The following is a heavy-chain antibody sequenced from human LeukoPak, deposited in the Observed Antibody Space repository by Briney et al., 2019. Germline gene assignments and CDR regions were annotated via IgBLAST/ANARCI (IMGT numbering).Heavy chain of an antibody. J-gene: IGHJ4*02. CDR2: ISAYNGNT. CDR3: AREMRGYGDYVSDY. Sequence: ASVKVSCKASRYTFTSYGISWVRQAPGQGLEWMGWISAYNGNTNYAQKLQGRVTMTTDTSTSTAYMELRSLRSDDTAVYYCAREMRGYGDYVSDYWGQGTLVTVSS. CDR1: RYTFTSYG. D-gene: IGHD4-17*01. V-gene: IGHV1-18*01.